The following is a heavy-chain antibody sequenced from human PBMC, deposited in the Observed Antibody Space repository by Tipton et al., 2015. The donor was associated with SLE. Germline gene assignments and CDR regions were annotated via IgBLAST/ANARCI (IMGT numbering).Heavy chain of an antibody. CDR3: ARGGLGVSYYYYMDV. J-gene: IGHJ6*03. CDR2: IYYSGST. D-gene: IGHD1-26*01. V-gene: IGHV4-59*01. CDR1: GGSTSSYY. Sequence: TLSLTCTVSGGSTSSYYWSWIRQPPGKGLEWIGYIYYSGSTNYNPSLKSRVTISVDTSKNQFSLKLSSVTAADTAVYYCARGGLGVSYYYYMDVWGKGTTVTVSS.